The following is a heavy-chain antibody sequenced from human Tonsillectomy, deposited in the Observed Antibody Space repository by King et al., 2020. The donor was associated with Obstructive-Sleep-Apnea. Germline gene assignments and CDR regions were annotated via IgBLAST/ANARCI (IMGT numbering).Heavy chain of an antibody. D-gene: IGHD4-11*01. CDR1: GVSITSSIYY. J-gene: IGHJ3*02. Sequence: LPLQESGPGLVKPSETLSLTCTVSGVSITSSIYYWGWIRQPPGKGLEWIGSLSYSGSTYYNPSLKSRVTMSIDKSKSSFSVRLSSVTAPDTAMFYCARHLQFSAFDIWGQGTMVTVSS. CDR3: ARHLQFSAFDI. V-gene: IGHV4-39*07. CDR2: LSYSGST.